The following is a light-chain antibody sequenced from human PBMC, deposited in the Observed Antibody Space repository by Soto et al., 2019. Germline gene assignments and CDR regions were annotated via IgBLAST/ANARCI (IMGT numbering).Light chain of an antibody. V-gene: IGKV3-11*01. CDR1: QSVSNF. CDR2: DAS. CDR3: QVRSNWPTWT. Sequence: EIVLTQSPATLSLSSGDRATLSCRASQSVSNFLAWYQQKPGQAPRLLIYDASNRATGIPARFSGGGSGTDFTLTISSLEPEDFAVYYCQVRSNWPTWTFGQGTKVEI. J-gene: IGKJ1*01.